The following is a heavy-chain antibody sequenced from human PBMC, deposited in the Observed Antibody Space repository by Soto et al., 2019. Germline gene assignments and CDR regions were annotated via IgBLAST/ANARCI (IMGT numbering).Heavy chain of an antibody. D-gene: IGHD6-13*01. CDR3: ARTSAAGKYYYGMDV. CDR1: GDSFTTYW. Sequence: PGESLKISCQASGDSFTTYWIAWVRQMPGKGLEWMGIIYPGDSDTRYSPSFQGQVTISADKSISTAYLQWSSLKASDTAMYYCARTSAAGKYYYGMDVWGQGTTVTVSS. J-gene: IGHJ6*02. V-gene: IGHV5-51*01. CDR2: IYPGDSDT.